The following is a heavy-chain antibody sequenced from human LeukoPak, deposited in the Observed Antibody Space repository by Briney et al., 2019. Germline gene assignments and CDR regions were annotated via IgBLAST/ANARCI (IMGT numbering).Heavy chain of an antibody. D-gene: IGHD1-7*01. Sequence: GGSLSLSWFASGLSFNDYWMHWVRKAPGKGLEWVANINEDGSKTYYVDSVKGRFTISRDSAKNSLYLQMNSLRAEDTAVYYCATNWNFRFDYWGQGTLVTVS. V-gene: IGHV3-7*01. J-gene: IGHJ4*02. CDR3: ATNWNFRFDY. CDR2: INEDGSKT. CDR1: GLSFNDYW.